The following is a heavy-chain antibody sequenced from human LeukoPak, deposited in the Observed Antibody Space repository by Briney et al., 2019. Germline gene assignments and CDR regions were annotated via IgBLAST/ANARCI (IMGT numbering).Heavy chain of an antibody. V-gene: IGHV1-2*02. Sequence: ASVKVSFKASGYTFTGYYMHWVRQAPGQGLEWMGWINPNSGGTNYARKFQGRVTMTRDTSISTAYMELSRLRSDDTAVYYCARDKSWFGELLGDYWGQGTLVTVSS. CDR3: ARDKSWFGELLGDY. CDR2: INPNSGGT. J-gene: IGHJ4*02. D-gene: IGHD3-10*01. CDR1: GYTFTGYY.